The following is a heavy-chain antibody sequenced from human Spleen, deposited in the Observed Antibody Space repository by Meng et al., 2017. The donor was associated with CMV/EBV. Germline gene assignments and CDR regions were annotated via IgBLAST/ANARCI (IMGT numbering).Heavy chain of an antibody. V-gene: IGHV2-5*01. D-gene: IGHD6-13*01. Sequence: FSGFSLSTTEVGVGWIRQPPGKALEWLAVIYWNDDERYSPSLKRRLTITKDTSKNQVVLTVTNMDPVDTATYYCAHRRRSRSWYYDHWGQGTLVTVSS. CDR1: GFSLSTTEVG. CDR2: IYWNDDE. CDR3: AHRRRSRSWYYDH. J-gene: IGHJ5*02.